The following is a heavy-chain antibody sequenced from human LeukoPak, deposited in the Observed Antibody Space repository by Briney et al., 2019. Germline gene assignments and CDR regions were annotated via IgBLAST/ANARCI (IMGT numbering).Heavy chain of an antibody. CDR1: GYTFTSYG. V-gene: IGHV1-2*02. CDR2: LNPNSGGT. Sequence: EASVKVSCKASGYTFTSYGISWVRQAPGQGLEWMGSLNPNSGGTNYAQKFQGRVTITRDTSISTAYMELSRLRSDDTAVYYCSRDKLRIQAWGTYYDGSTYDYGMDVWGQGTTVTVSS. D-gene: IGHD3-10*01. CDR3: SRDKLRIQAWGTYYDGSTYDYGMDV. J-gene: IGHJ6*02.